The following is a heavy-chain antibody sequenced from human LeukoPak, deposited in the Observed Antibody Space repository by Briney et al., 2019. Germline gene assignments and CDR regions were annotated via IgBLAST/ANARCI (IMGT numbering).Heavy chain of an antibody. J-gene: IGHJ6*02. CDR3: AKGSYGMDV. CDR2: IGAGGSKT. CDR1: GFTFSSFA. V-gene: IGHV3-23*01. Sequence: GGSLRLSCAASGFTFSSFAMSWVRQAPGKGLEWVSIIGAGGSKTYYADSVKGRFTISRDNSKNTLYLQMNSLRAEDTAVYYCAKGSYGMDVWGQGTTVTVSS.